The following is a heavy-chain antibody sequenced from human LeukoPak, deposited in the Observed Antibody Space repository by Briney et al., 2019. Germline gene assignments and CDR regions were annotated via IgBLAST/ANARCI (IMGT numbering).Heavy chain of an antibody. Sequence: PSETLSLTCTVSGGSISSYYWSWIRQPTGKGLEWIGCIYTSGNPNYNPSLTSRVTMSLDTSKNQFSLKLSSVTAADTAVYYCARHEVDILTGYYLNWFDPWGQGTPVTVSS. D-gene: IGHD3-9*01. V-gene: IGHV4-4*07. J-gene: IGHJ5*02. CDR3: ARHEVDILTGYYLNWFDP. CDR2: IYTSGNP. CDR1: GGSISSYY.